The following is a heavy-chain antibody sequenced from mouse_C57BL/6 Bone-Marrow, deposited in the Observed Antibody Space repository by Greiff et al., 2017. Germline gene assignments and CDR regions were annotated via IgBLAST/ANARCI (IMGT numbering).Heavy chain of an antibody. CDR2: IDPNSGGT. Sequence: QVQLQQPGAELVKPGASVKLSCTASGYTFTSYWMHWVKQRPGRGLEWIGRIDPNSGGTKYNEKFKSKATLTVYKPSSTAYMQLRSLTSEDSAFYDGARLGGGSYYAGDYWGQGTSVTVSA. CDR3: ARLGGGSYYAGDY. V-gene: IGHV1-72*01. CDR1: GYTFTSYW. J-gene: IGHJ4*01. D-gene: IGHD4-1*01.